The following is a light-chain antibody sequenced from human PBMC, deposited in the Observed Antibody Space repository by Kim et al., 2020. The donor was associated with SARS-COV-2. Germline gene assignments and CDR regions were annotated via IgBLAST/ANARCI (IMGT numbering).Light chain of an antibody. Sequence: VSPGQTASITCTGDKLGDKYACWYQQKPGQSPVLVIYQDRKRPSGIPERFSGSNSGNTATLTIRGTQAMDEADYYCQVWDSSLWVFGGGTQLTVL. CDR3: QVWDSSLWV. CDR1: KLGDKY. V-gene: IGLV3-1*01. CDR2: QDR. J-gene: IGLJ3*02.